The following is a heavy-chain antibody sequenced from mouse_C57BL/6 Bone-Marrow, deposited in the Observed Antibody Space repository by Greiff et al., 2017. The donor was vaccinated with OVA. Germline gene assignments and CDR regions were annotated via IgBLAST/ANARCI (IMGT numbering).Heavy chain of an antibody. Sequence: EVQLQQSGPELVKPGASVKISCKASGYTFTDYYMNWVKQSHGKSLEWIGDINPNNGGTSYNQKFKGKATLTVDKSSSTAYMELRSLTSEDSAVYYCAREGYGYEEVYFDYWGQGTTLTVSS. CDR1: GYTFTDYY. D-gene: IGHD2-2*01. CDR2: INPNNGGT. V-gene: IGHV1-26*01. CDR3: AREGYGYEEVYFDY. J-gene: IGHJ2*01.